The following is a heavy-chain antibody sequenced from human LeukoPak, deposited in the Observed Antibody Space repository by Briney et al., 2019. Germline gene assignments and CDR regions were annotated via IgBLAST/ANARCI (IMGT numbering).Heavy chain of an antibody. V-gene: IGHV3-74*01. D-gene: IGHD3-22*01. CDR1: GFTLSSYW. J-gene: IGHJ1*01. CDR3: ARAPSDIGGYYPEYFRH. Sequence: GGSLRLSCAASGFTLSSYWMHWVRQAPGQGLVWVSRIKSDGRTNYADSVKGRFTISRDNAKNTVSLQMNSLRAEDTGVYYCARAPSDIGGYYPEYFRHWGQGTLVIVSS. CDR2: IKSDGRT.